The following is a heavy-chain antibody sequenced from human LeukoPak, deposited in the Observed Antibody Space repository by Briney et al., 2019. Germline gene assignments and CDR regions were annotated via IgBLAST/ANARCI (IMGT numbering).Heavy chain of an antibody. Sequence: GGSLRLSCAASGFTFSSYAMSWVRQAPGKGLEWVSAISGSGGSTYYADSVKGRFTISRDNSKNTLYLQMNSLRAEDTAAYYCARDTLTGVAGFGDYWGQGTLVTVSS. CDR3: ARDTLTGVAGFGDY. CDR2: ISGSGGST. V-gene: IGHV3-23*01. CDR1: GFTFSSYA. J-gene: IGHJ4*02. D-gene: IGHD6-19*01.